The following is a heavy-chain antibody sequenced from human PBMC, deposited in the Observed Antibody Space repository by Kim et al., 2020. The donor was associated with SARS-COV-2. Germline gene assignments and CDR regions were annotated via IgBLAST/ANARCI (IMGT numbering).Heavy chain of an antibody. CDR1: GGTFSSYA. D-gene: IGHD1-7*01. V-gene: IGHV1-69*13. J-gene: IGHJ5*02. CDR2: IIPIFGTA. Sequence: SVKVSCKASGGTFSSYAISWVRQAPGQGLEWMGGIIPIFGTANYAQKFQGRVTITADESMSTAYMELSSLRSEDTAVYYCARVSNWNYVGGWFDPWGQGTLVTVSS. CDR3: ARVSNWNYVGGWFDP.